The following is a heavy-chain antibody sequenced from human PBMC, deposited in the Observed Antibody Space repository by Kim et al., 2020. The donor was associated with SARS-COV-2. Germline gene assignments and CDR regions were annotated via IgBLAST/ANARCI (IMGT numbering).Heavy chain of an antibody. J-gene: IGHJ6*01. CDR1: GYIFSTSY. Sequence: ASVKVSCKASGYIFSTSYIHWVRLVSRLGLEWMGIINPRRGRTNYAQKFQGRVTLTRDTSTSTDYMAMSSLRSAVTATYFCARGCLGVYLGYWGQGT. V-gene: IGHV1-46*01. CDR2: INPRRGRT. D-gene: IGHD6-13*01. CDR3: ARGCLGVYLGY.